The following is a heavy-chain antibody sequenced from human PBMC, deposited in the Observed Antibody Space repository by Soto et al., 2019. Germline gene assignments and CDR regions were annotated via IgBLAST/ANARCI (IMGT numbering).Heavy chain of an antibody. CDR1: GFTFSLYS. Sequence: EVQLVESGGGLVQPGGSLRLSCAASGFTFSLYSMSWVRQAPGKGLEWVSYISRSSTGIHYADSVKGRFTISRDDDMNSMHLQMNSLRDGDTAVYYCARAVTWGSDVWGQGTTVSISS. CDR3: ARAVTWGSDV. CDR2: ISRSSTGI. V-gene: IGHV3-48*02. D-gene: IGHD7-27*01. J-gene: IGHJ6*02.